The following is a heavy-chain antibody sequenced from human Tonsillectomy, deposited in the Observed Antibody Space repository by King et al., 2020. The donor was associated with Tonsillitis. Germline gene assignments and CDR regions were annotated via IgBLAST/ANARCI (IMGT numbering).Heavy chain of an antibody. CDR3: ARGPNDGNLLFHV. V-gene: IGHV4-59*01. Sequence: VQLQESGPGLVKPSETLSLTCTVSGGSISSYHWSWIRQPPGKGLEWIGYIFDNGNTNYNPSLKSRVTMSVDTSKNQFSLRLRSVTAADTAVYYCARGPNDGNLLFHVWGQGTMVTVSS. J-gene: IGHJ3*01. CDR2: IFDNGNT. CDR1: GGSISSYH. D-gene: IGHD4-23*01.